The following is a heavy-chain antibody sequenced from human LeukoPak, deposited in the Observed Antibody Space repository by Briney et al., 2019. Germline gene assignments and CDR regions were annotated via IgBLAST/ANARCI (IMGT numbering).Heavy chain of an antibody. J-gene: IGHJ5*02. Sequence: SETLSLTCTVSGGSISSYFWSWIRQPPGKGLEWIGYIYYSGSTNRNPSLKSRVTISVDTSKNQFSLKLSSVTAADTAVYYCARAPGSGHYGDSRFGFDPWGQGTLVTVSS. CDR1: GGSISSYF. CDR2: IYYSGST. D-gene: IGHD4-17*01. CDR3: ARAPGSGHYGDSRFGFDP. V-gene: IGHV4-59*01.